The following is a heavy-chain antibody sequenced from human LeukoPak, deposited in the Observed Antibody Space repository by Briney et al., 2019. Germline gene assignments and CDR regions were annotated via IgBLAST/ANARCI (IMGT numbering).Heavy chain of an antibody. CDR1: GFTFSTYD. D-gene: IGHD3-9*01. CDR2: VSRSGDPS. V-gene: IGHV3-23*01. J-gene: IGHJ4*01. CDR3: VTPLTFYDFLTGYFAY. Sequence: GGSLRLSCAASGFTFSTYDMSWVRQAPGKGLEWVSGVSRSGDPSHYADSVKGRFTISRDNSKNTLYLEMSSLRAEDTAVYYCVTPLTFYDFLTGYFAYWGHGTLVTVSS.